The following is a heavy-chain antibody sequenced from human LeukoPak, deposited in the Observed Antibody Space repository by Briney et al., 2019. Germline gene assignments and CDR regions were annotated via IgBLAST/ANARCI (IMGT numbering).Heavy chain of an antibody. Sequence: GGSLRLSCAASGFTFSSYSMNWVHQAPGKGLEWVSSISSSSSYIYYADSVKGRFTISRDNAKNSLYLQMNSLRAEDTAVYYCARSTETTIFGVVIYYYYMDVWGKGTTVTVSS. CDR1: GFTFSSYS. V-gene: IGHV3-21*01. CDR2: ISSSSSYI. J-gene: IGHJ6*03. CDR3: ARSTETTIFGVVIYYYYMDV. D-gene: IGHD3-3*01.